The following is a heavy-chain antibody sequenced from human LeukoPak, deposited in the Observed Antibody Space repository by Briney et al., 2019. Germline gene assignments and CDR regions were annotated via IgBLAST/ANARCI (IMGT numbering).Heavy chain of an antibody. CDR3: ARATWLPVGLYYYDSSGYYYYFDY. D-gene: IGHD3-22*01. Sequence: SETLSLTCTVSGGSISSDYWSWIRQPPGKGLEWIGYIYYSGSPNYNPSLKSRVTISVDTSKNQFSLKLSSVTAADTAVYYCARATWLPVGLYYYDSSGYYYYFDYWGQGTLVTVSS. CDR2: IYYSGSP. V-gene: IGHV4-59*01. CDR1: GGSISSDY. J-gene: IGHJ4*02.